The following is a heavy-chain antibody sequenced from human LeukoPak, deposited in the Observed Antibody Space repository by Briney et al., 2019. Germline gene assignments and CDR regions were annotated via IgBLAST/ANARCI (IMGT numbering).Heavy chain of an antibody. J-gene: IGHJ4*02. CDR2: ISGSGGST. CDR3: AKESHYRSGWSLLYYFDC. CDR1: GFTLSGDV. Sequence: VGSLSLLSAASGFTLSGDVISSVRQAPGKGLEWVSAISGSGGSTYYADSVKGRFTISRDNSKNTLYLQMNSLRAEDPAVYYCAKESHYRSGWSLLYYFDCWGQGTLVTVSS. D-gene: IGHD6-19*01. V-gene: IGHV3-23*01.